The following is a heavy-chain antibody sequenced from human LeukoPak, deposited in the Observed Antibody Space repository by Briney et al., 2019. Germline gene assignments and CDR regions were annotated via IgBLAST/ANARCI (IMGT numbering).Heavy chain of an antibody. CDR1: GYTFTSYG. D-gene: IGHD6-13*01. CDR3: ARILGSSWYGLARDYFDY. V-gene: IGHV1-18*01. CDR2: ISAYNGNT. Sequence: ASVKVSCKASGYTFTSYGISWVRQAPGQGLEWMGWISAYNGNTNYAQKLQGRVTMTTDTSTSTAYMELRSLRSDDTAVYYCARILGSSWYGLARDYFDYWGQGTLVTVSS. J-gene: IGHJ4*02.